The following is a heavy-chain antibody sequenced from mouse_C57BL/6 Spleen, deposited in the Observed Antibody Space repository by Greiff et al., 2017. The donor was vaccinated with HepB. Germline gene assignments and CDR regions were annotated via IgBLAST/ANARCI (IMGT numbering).Heavy chain of an antibody. J-gene: IGHJ2*01. CDR3: ARASGTGNYFDY. V-gene: IGHV5-16*01. CDR2: INYDGSST. Sequence: DVMLVESEGGLVQPGSSMKLSCTASGFTFSDYYMAWVRQVPEKGLEWVANINYDGSSTYYLDSLKSRFIISRDNAKNIQYLQMSSLKSEDTATYYCARASGTGNYFDYWGQGTTLTVSS. CDR1: GFTFSDYY. D-gene: IGHD4-1*01.